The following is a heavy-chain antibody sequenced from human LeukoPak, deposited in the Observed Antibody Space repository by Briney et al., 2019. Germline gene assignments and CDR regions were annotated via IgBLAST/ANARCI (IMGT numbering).Heavy chain of an antibody. V-gene: IGHV3-23*01. J-gene: IGHJ4*02. CDR1: GLTFWSYG. D-gene: IGHD2-21*02. Sequence: PGGSLRLSCSASGLTFWSYGMSWVRQAPGKGPEWVSAISASGVGTYYADSVKGRFTISRDNSKNTLYLQVNILRPDDTAIYYCAKDRDNWYSDSSEGFDFWGQGTLVTVSS. CDR2: ISASGVGT. CDR3: AKDRDNWYSDSSEGFDF.